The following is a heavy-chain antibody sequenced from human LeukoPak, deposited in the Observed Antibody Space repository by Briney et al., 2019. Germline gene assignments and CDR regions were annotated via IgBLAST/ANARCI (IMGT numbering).Heavy chain of an antibody. CDR3: ATGEFYFDF. CDR1: GFTFTNYD. D-gene: IGHD3-16*01. Sequence: PGGSLRLSCAASGFTFTNYDMSWVRQAPGKGLEWVSTISDSGHSTSYAHSVKGRFTISRDNSKNTLYLQMYGLRAEDTALYYCATGEFYFDFWGQGTLVTVSS. J-gene: IGHJ4*02. V-gene: IGHV3-23*01. CDR2: ISDSGHST.